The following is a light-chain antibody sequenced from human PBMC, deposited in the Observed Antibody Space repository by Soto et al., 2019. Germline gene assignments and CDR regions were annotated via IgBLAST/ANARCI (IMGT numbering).Light chain of an antibody. J-gene: IGLJ1*01. CDR2: EVN. CDR3: SSYAGSSNV. Sequence: QSALAQPPSASGSPGQSVAISCTGTISDVGGYNYVSWYQQHPGKAPKLMLYEVNKLPSGVPDRFSGSKSGNTASLTVTGLQAEDEAYYYCSSYAGSSNVFGTGTKVAVL. V-gene: IGLV2-8*01. CDR1: ISDVGGYNY.